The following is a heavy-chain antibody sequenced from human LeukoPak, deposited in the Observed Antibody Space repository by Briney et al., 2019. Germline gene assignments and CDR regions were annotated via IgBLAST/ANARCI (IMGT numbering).Heavy chain of an antibody. J-gene: IGHJ3*02. CDR1: GFTFGDYA. D-gene: IGHD2-2*01. Sequence: GGSLRLSCTASGFTFGDYAMSWVRQAPGKGLEWVGFIRSKAYGGTTEYAASVKGRFTISRDDSKSIAYLQMNSLKTEDTAVYYCTRHDIVVVPAALYVDAFDIWGQGTMVTVSS. V-gene: IGHV3-49*04. CDR2: IRSKAYGGTT. CDR3: TRHDIVVVPAALYVDAFDI.